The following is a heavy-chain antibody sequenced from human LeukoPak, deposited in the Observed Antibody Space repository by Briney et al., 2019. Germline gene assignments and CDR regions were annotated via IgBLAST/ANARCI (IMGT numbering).Heavy chain of an antibody. CDR1: GFTFSSYA. CDR3: VKERDRVTDVADDFDF. Sequence: GGSLRHSCGSSGFTFSSYAMIWVRQAPRGGLDWVSAIARDDFTVYPDPMKGRFTIYRDNSRNTLYLQMNTLRDEDTAVYYCVKERDRVTDVADDFDFWGQGTLVTVSS. D-gene: IGHD6-19*01. CDR2: IARDDFT. V-gene: IGHV3-23*01. J-gene: IGHJ4*02.